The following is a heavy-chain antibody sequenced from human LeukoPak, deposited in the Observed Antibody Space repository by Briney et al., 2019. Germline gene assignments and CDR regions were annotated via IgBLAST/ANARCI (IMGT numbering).Heavy chain of an antibody. Sequence: SETLSLTCTVSGGSISTYYWSWIRQPAGKGLEWIGRIYTSGSTDYNPSLKSRVTMSVDTSKNQFSLKLSSVTAADTAVYYCARDPDHYDILTGLYYYYGMDVWGQGTTVTVSS. V-gene: IGHV4-4*07. CDR1: GGSISTYY. CDR2: IYTSGST. CDR3: ARDPDHYDILTGLYYYYGMDV. D-gene: IGHD3-9*01. J-gene: IGHJ6*02.